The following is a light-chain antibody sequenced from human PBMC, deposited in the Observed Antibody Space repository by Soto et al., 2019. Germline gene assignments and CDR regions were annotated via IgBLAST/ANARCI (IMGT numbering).Light chain of an antibody. Sequence: QSALTQPASVSGSPGQSITISCTGTSSDVGGYNYVSWYKQHPGKAPKIMIYDVSNRPSGVSNRFSGSKSVNTASLTISGLQAEDEAYYYGSSYTGSSTYVVFGGGTNVTVL. CDR2: DVS. CDR3: SSYTGSSTYVV. J-gene: IGLJ2*01. CDR1: SSDVGGYNY. V-gene: IGLV2-14*01.